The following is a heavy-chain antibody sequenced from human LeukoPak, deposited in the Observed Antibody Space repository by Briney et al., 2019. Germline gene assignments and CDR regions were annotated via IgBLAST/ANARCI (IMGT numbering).Heavy chain of an antibody. J-gene: IGHJ4*02. CDR1: GFTVTDNY. Sequence: PGGSLRLSCAASGFTVTDNYMNWVRQSSGKGLEWVSVIYSGGSTYYADSVKGRFTISRDNSKNTLYLQMNSLRAEDTAVYYCARDSYSSGRSYWGQGTLVTVSS. CDR2: IYSGGST. V-gene: IGHV3-53*01. D-gene: IGHD6-19*01. CDR3: ARDSYSSGRSY.